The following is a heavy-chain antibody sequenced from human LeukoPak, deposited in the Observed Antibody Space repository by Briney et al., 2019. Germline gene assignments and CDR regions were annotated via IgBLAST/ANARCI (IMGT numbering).Heavy chain of an antibody. CDR2: IWYDGSNK. Sequence: SGRSLRLSCAASGFTFSSYGMHWVRQAPGKGLEWVAVIWYDGSNKYYADSVKGRFTISRDNSKNTLYLQMNSLRAEDTAVYYCARAVSSSRWYFDLWGRGTLVTVSS. CDR3: ARAVSSSRWYFDL. D-gene: IGHD6-13*01. V-gene: IGHV3-33*08. CDR1: GFTFSSYG. J-gene: IGHJ2*01.